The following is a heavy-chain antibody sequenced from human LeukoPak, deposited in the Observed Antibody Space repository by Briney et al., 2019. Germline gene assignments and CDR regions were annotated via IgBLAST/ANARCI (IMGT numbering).Heavy chain of an antibody. CDR2: ISSSGNTT. J-gene: IGHJ4*02. Sequence: PGGSLRLSCAASGFTFSDYYMSWIRQAPGKGLECVSYISSSGNTTYHADSVKGRFTIFRDNAKNSLYLQMNSLRAEDTAVFYCARDGVYYDSSGLDYWGQGTLVTVSS. CDR1: GFTFSDYY. D-gene: IGHD3-22*01. V-gene: IGHV3-11*04. CDR3: ARDGVYYDSSGLDY.